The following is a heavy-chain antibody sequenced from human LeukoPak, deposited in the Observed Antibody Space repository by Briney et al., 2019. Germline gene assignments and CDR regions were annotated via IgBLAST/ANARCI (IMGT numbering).Heavy chain of an antibody. V-gene: IGHV3-23*01. CDR3: AKDPLYDYDSSGSGSFDY. CDR1: GFTFSSYA. D-gene: IGHD3-22*01. Sequence: GGSLRLSCVASGFTFSSYAMSWVRQAPGKGLEWVSGISGSGGSTYYADSVKGRFTISRDNSKNTLYLQMNSLRAEDTAVYYCAKDPLYDYDSSGSGSFDYWGQGTLVTVSS. CDR2: ISGSGGST. J-gene: IGHJ4*02.